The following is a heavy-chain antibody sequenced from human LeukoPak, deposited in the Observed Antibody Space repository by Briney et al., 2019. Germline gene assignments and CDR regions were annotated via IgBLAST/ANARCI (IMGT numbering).Heavy chain of an antibody. CDR1: GFTFSSYA. J-gene: IGHJ1*01. CDR2: ISGSGGST. Sequence: PGGSLRLSCAASGFTFSSYAMSWVRQAPGKGLEWVSAISGSGGSTYYADSVKGRFTISRDNSKNMLYLQMNSLRAEDTAVYYCAKFPTGYLRAPKHWGQGTLVTVSS. CDR3: AKFPTGYLRAPKH. V-gene: IGHV3-23*01. D-gene: IGHD1-1*01.